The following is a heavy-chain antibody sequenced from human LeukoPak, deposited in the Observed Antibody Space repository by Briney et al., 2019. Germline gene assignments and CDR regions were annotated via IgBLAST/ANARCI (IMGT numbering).Heavy chain of an antibody. V-gene: IGHV3-48*02. CDR3: ARVSAPGTSGWYFGY. Sequence: GGSLRLSCAASGFTFSSYGMNWVRQAPGKGLEWVSYISTSSNRIDYADSVKGRFTMSRDNARNLLYLQMNSLRDEDTAMYYCARVSAPGTSGWYFGYWGQGTLVTVSS. CDR1: GFTFSSYG. D-gene: IGHD6-19*01. CDR2: ISTSSNRI. J-gene: IGHJ4*02.